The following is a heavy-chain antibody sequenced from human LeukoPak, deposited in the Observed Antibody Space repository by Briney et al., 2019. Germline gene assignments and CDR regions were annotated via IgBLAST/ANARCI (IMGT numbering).Heavy chain of an antibody. CDR3: ARAPKYQLLYEAHYYYAMDV. CDR2: IYPGDSDT. CDR1: GYSFTSYW. J-gene: IGHJ6*02. D-gene: IGHD2-2*02. Sequence: GASLNISCKGSGYSFTSYWIGWVRHLPGKGLGWRGIIYPGDSDTRCSPFFQGQVTISADKSISTAYLQWSSLKDSDTAMYYCARAPKYQLLYEAHYYYAMDVWGQGTTVTVSS. V-gene: IGHV5-51*03.